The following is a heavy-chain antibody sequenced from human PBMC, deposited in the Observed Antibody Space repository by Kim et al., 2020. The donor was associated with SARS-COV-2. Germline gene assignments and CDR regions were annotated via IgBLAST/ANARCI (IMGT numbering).Heavy chain of an antibody. Sequence: SETLSLTCTVSGGSISSYYWSWIRQPPGKGLEWIGYIYYSGSTNYNPSLKSRVTISVDTSKNQFSLKLSSVTAADTAVYYCARRSGTTGTLDYYYYYYM. CDR1: GGSISSYY. CDR2: IYYSGST. CDR3: ARRSGTTGTLDYYYYYYM. D-gene: IGHD1-1*01. J-gene: IGHJ6*03. V-gene: IGHV4-59*08.